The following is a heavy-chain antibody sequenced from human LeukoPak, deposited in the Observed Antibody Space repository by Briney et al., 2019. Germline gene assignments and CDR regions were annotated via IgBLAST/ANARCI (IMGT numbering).Heavy chain of an antibody. Sequence: GGSLRLSCAASGFTFSSYGMHWVRQAPGKGLEWVAVISYDGSNKYYADSVKGRFTISRDNSKNTLYLQMNSLRAEDTAVYYCAKVFGGYYYVDYWGQGTLVTVSS. J-gene: IGHJ4*02. CDR2: ISYDGSNK. D-gene: IGHD3-22*01. CDR3: AKVFGGYYYVDY. V-gene: IGHV3-30*18. CDR1: GFTFSSYG.